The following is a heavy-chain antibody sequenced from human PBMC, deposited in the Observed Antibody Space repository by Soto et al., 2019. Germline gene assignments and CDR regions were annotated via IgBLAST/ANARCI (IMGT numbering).Heavy chain of an antibody. V-gene: IGHV3-9*01. Sequence: EVQLVESGGGLVQPGRSLRLSCAASGFNFDDYGMHWVRQAPGKGLEWVSGISWNGGARGYADSVKARFNISGDNDKTSLHLHMDSLRVEDTALYSCEKDGSSGIEYYGMDVWGQGTTVTVSS. D-gene: IGHD3-22*01. J-gene: IGHJ6*02. CDR1: GFNFDDYG. CDR3: EKDGSSGIEYYGMDV. CDR2: ISWNGGAR.